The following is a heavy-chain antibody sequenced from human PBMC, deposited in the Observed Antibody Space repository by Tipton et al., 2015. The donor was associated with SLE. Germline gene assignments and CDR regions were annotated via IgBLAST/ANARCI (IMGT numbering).Heavy chain of an antibody. CDR2: IYHSGIT. V-gene: IGHV4-38-2*01. CDR1: GYSVSTAYY. D-gene: IGHD1-14*01. CDR3: ARGHPGNSFDY. J-gene: IGHJ4*02. Sequence: TLSLTCAVSGYSVSTAYYRGWIRQPPGKGLEWIGTIYHSGITFYNASPQTRVAISLDTSKNQLSLSLTSVTAADTAMYYCARGHPGNSFDYWGQGTLVTVSS.